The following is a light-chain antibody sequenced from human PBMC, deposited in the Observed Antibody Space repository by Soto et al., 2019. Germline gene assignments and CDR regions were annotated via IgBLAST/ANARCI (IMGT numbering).Light chain of an antibody. J-gene: IGLJ1*01. CDR2: EVS. Sequence: QSVLTQPASVSGSPGQSITISCTGTSSDVGGYNYVSWYQQHPGKAPKLMIYEVSNRPSGVSNRFSGSKSGNTASLTISGLQDDEEADYYCSSYTSRSTLVFGTGTKGTV. V-gene: IGLV2-14*01. CDR3: SSYTSRSTLV. CDR1: SSDVGGYNY.